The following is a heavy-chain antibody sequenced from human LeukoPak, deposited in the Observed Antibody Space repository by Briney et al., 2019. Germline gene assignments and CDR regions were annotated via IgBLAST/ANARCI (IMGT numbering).Heavy chain of an antibody. D-gene: IGHD3-3*01. CDR1: GYTFTSYG. CDR3: ARVPGHHYDFWSGYRGDDAFDI. V-gene: IGHV1-18*01. CDR2: ISAYNGNT. Sequence: GASVKVSCKASGYTFTSYGISWVRQAPGQGLEWMGWISAYNGNTNYAQKLQGRVTMTTDTSTSTVYMELSSLRSEDTAVYYCARVPGHHYDFWSGYRGDDAFDIWGQGTMVTVSS. J-gene: IGHJ3*02.